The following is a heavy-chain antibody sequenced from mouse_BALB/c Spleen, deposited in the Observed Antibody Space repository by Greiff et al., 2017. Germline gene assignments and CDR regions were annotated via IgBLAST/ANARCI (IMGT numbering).Heavy chain of an antibody. J-gene: IGHJ3*01. CDR2: ISSGGGST. Sequence: EVMLVESGGGLVKPGGSPKLSCAASGFAFSSYDMSWVRQTPEKRREWVAYISSGGGSTYYPDTVKGRFTISRDNAKNTLYLQMSSLKSEDTAMYYCARRDGYYDYWGQGTLVTVSA. V-gene: IGHV5-12-1*01. D-gene: IGHD2-3*01. CDR1: GFAFSSYD. CDR3: ARRDGYYDY.